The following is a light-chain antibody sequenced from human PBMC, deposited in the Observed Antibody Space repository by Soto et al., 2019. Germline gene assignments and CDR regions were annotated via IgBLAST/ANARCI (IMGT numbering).Light chain of an antibody. Sequence: DIQMTQSPSSLSASVGDRVTITCRASQGIDTYLAWYQQNPGQVPKLLIYAASTLQSGVPSRFSGSGSGTDFTLTIISLQPEDGATYFCQKYTRAPFTFGPGTQVDIK. CDR3: QKYTRAPFT. CDR1: QGIDTY. V-gene: IGKV1-27*01. J-gene: IGKJ3*01. CDR2: AAS.